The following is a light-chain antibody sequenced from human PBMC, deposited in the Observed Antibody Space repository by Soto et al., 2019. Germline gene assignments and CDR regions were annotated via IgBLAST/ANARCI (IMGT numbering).Light chain of an antibody. Sequence: EIVLTQSPGTLSLSPGERATLSCRASQTVSTSYVAWYQQKPGQAPRLLIYGASSRATGIPDRFSGSGSGTDSALTISRLKPEDCAVYYCQQYGFSLIAFGGGSKVEI. J-gene: IGKJ4*01. CDR2: GAS. V-gene: IGKV3-20*01. CDR3: QQYGFSLIA. CDR1: QTVSTSY.